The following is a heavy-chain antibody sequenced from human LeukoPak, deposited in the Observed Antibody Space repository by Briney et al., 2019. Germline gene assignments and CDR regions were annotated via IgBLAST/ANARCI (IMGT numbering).Heavy chain of an antibody. CDR3: ARDPYYYGSGSPQGWFDP. Sequence: PGGSLRLSCAASGFTFSDYYMSWLRQAPGKGLEWVLYISSSSSYTNYADSVKGRFTISRDNAKNSLYLQMNSLRAEDTAVYYCARDPYYYGSGSPQGWFDPWGQGTLVTVSS. CDR1: GFTFSDYY. J-gene: IGHJ5*02. D-gene: IGHD3-10*01. CDR2: ISSSSSYT. V-gene: IGHV3-11*06.